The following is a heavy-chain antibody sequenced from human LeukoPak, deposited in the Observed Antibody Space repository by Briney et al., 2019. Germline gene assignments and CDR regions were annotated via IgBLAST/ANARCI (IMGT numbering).Heavy chain of an antibody. J-gene: IGHJ4*02. CDR3: ARARNYYDSSGYYGY. CDR1: GYTFTSYA. V-gene: IGHV1-3*01. CDR2: INAGNGNT. Sequence: GASVKVSCKASGYTFTSYAMHWVRQAPGQRLEWMGWINAGNGNTKYSQKFQGRVTITRGTSASTAYMELSSLRSEDTAVYYCARARNYYDSSGYYGYWGQGTLVTVSS. D-gene: IGHD3-22*01.